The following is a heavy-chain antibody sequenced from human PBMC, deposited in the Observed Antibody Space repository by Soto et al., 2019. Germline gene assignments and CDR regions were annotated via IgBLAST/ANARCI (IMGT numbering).Heavy chain of an antibody. V-gene: IGHV4-34*01. Sequence: QVQLQQWGAGLLKPSETLSLTCAVYGGSFSGYYWSWIRQPPGKGLEWIGEINHSGSTNYNPSLKRRVTISVDTSKNQFSLKLSSVTAADTAVYYCARESRSYFDWLVDNWFDPWGQGTLVTVSS. CDR2: INHSGST. CDR3: ARESRSYFDWLVDNWFDP. D-gene: IGHD3-9*01. CDR1: GGSFSGYY. J-gene: IGHJ5*02.